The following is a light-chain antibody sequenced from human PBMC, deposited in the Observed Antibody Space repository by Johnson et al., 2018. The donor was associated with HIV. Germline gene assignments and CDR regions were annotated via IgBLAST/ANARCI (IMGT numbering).Light chain of an antibody. CDR3: GTWDSSLSVLYV. CDR2: ENN. V-gene: IGLV1-51*02. Sequence: QSVLTQPPSVSAAPGQKVTISCSGSSSNIGKNYVSWYQQFPGTAPKLLIYENNKRPSGIPDRFSGSKSGTSATLGITGLQTGDEADYYCGTWDSSLSVLYVFGTGTKVTVL. J-gene: IGLJ1*01. CDR1: SSNIGKNY.